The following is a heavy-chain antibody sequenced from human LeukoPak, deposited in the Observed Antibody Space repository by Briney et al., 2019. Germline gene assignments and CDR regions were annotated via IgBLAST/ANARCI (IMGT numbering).Heavy chain of an antibody. Sequence: GGSLRLSCAASGFTFSSYSMNWVRQAPGKGLEWVSSISSSSSYICYADSVKGRFTISRDNAKNSLYLQMNSLRAEDTAVYYCARATRGVGSNFDYWGQGTLVTVSS. V-gene: IGHV3-21*01. CDR2: ISSSSSYI. D-gene: IGHD1-26*01. CDR3: ARATRGVGSNFDY. CDR1: GFTFSSYS. J-gene: IGHJ4*02.